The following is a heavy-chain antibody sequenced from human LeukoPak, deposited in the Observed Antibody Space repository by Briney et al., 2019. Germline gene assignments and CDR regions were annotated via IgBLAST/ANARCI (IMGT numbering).Heavy chain of an antibody. J-gene: IGHJ4*02. Sequence: GGSLRLSCAASGFTFSSYGMHWVRQAPGKGLEWVAFIRYGGSNKYYADSVKSRFTNSRDNSKNTLDLQMNSLRAEETAVYYCATGPESSSGYGVAFDYCGQGALGTVSS. CDR2: IRYGGSNK. D-gene: IGHD5-12*01. V-gene: IGHV3-30*02. CDR1: GFTFSSYG. CDR3: ATGPESSSGYGVAFDY.